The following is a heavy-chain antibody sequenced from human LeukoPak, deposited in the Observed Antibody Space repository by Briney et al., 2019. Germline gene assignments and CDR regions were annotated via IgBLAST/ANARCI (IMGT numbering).Heavy chain of an antibody. CDR2: INPSGGST. CDR1: GYTFTSYY. D-gene: IGHD3-3*01. CDR3: AREGVGRFLEWFPYMDV. V-gene: IGHV1-46*01. Sequence: GASVKVSCKASGYTFTSYYMHWVRQAPGQGLEWMGIINPSGGSTSYAQKFQGRVTMTRDMSTSTVYMELSSLRSEDTAVYYCAREGVGRFLEWFPYMDVWGKGTTVTVSS. J-gene: IGHJ6*03.